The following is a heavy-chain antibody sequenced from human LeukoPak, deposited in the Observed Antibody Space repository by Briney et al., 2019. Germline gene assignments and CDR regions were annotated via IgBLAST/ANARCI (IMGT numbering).Heavy chain of an antibody. J-gene: IGHJ4*02. CDR2: ISSSSSYI. V-gene: IGHV3-21*01. CDR1: GFTFSSYS. Sequence: GGSLRLSCAASGFTFSSYSMNWVRQAPGKGLEWVSSISSSSSYIYYADSVKGRFTISRDNAKNSLYLQMNSLRAEDTAVYYCARARGYSGYDWGYWGQGTWSPSPQ. CDR3: ARARGYSGYDWGY. D-gene: IGHD5-12*01.